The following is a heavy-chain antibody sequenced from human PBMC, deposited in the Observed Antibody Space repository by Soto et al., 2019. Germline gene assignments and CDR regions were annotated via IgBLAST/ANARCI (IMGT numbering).Heavy chain of an antibody. CDR3: ARGGNNHYYYYYGMDV. D-gene: IGHD1-1*01. Sequence: PGESPKISCKRSGYSFTSYWIGGVRQMPGKGLEWMGIIYPGDSDTSNSPSFQGQVTISADKSISNAFLQWSSLKTSDTAMYYCARGGNNHYYYYYGMDVWGQGTTVTVSS. CDR2: IYPGDSDT. J-gene: IGHJ6*02. V-gene: IGHV5-51*01. CDR1: GYSFTSYW.